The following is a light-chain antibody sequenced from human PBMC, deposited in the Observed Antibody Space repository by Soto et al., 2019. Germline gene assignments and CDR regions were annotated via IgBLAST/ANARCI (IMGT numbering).Light chain of an antibody. Sequence: DIQMTQSPSSLSASIGDRVTITCRASQTISTYLNWFQEQPGKAPKLLIHAASSLQSGVPSRFSGRGSGTDFTLTISSLQPEDFATYFCQQCYYTPYTFGQGTKLEIK. CDR1: QTISTY. CDR2: AAS. V-gene: IGKV1-39*01. CDR3: QQCYYTPYT. J-gene: IGKJ2*01.